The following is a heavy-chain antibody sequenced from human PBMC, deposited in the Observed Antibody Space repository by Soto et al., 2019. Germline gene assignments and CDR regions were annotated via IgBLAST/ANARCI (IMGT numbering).Heavy chain of an antibody. CDR2: IYYSGST. Sequence: SETLSLTCTVSGGSISSGGYYWSWIRQHPGKGLEWIGYIYYSGSTYYNPSLKSRVTISVDTSKNQFSLKLSSVTAADTAVYYCARDLSVAGDYYYYYGMDVWGQGTTVTVSS. CDR3: ARDLSVAGDYYYYYGMDV. J-gene: IGHJ6*02. V-gene: IGHV4-31*03. CDR1: GGSISSGGYY. D-gene: IGHD6-19*01.